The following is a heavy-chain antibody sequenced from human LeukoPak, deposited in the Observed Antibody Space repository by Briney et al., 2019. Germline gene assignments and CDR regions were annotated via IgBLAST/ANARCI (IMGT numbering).Heavy chain of an antibody. J-gene: IGHJ4*02. CDR2: IYYSGST. V-gene: IGHV4-39*07. CDR3: ARDISYSSSWYRDY. D-gene: IGHD6-13*01. Sequence: SETLSLTCTVSGGSISSSSYYWGWIRQPPGKGLEWIGSIYYSGSTYYNPSLKSRVTISVDTSKNQFSLKLSSETAADTAVYYCARDISYSSSWYRDYWGQGTLVTVSS. CDR1: GGSISSSSYY.